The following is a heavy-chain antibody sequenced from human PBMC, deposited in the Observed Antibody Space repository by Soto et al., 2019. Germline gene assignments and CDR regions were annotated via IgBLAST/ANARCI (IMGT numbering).Heavy chain of an antibody. CDR1: GFTFTNYA. J-gene: IGHJ3*02. CDR3: VKNVHTALVKSWSAFDI. D-gene: IGHD5-18*01. V-gene: IGHV3-23*01. Sequence: EVQLLESGGGLVQPGGSLRLSCAASGFTFTNYAMSWVRQAPGQGLEWVSAVSGSGSNTYYADSVKRRFTISRDNSKDTLYLQMNSLRAEDTALYFCVKNVHTALVKSWSAFDIWGQGTMVTVSS. CDR2: VSGSGSNT.